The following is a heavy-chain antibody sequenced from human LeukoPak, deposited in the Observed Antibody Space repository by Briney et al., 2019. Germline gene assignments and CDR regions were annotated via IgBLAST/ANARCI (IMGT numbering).Heavy chain of an antibody. CDR3: AREGSRGYYLY. Sequence: GGSLRLSCAASGSTFSGYPTHWVRQTPGKGLEWVAVISHDGSDKHYADPVKGRFTISRDNSKNTVYLQMNSLRAEDTAVYYCAREGSRGYYLYWGQGILVTVSS. V-gene: IGHV3-30-3*01. D-gene: IGHD3-22*01. CDR1: GSTFSGYP. CDR2: ISHDGSDK. J-gene: IGHJ4*02.